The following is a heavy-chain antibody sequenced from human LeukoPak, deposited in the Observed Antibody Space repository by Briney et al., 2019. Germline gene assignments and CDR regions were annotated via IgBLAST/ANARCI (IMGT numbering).Heavy chain of an antibody. CDR2: IVVGSGNT. CDR3: AAHFDYYDSSGYNDY. D-gene: IGHD3-22*01. J-gene: IGHJ4*02. V-gene: IGHV1-58*02. CDR1: GFTFTSSA. Sequence: ASVKVSCKASGFTFTSSAMQWVRQARGQRLEWIGWIVVGSGNTNYSQKFQERVAITRDMSTSTAYKELSSLRSEDTAVYYCAAHFDYYDSSGYNDYWGQGTLVTVSS.